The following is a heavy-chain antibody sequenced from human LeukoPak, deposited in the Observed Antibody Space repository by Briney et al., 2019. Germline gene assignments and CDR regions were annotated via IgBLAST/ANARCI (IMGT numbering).Heavy chain of an antibody. V-gene: IGHV5-51*01. CDR3: ARGDVVRGVSWFDS. J-gene: IGHJ5*01. Sequence: PGESLKISRQGSGYTFTSYWIGWVRQMPVKGLEWMGSIYPGDSDTKYSPSFQGQVTISVDKSTNTAYLQWKSLKASDTAMYYCARGDVVRGVSWFDSWGQGALVTVSS. CDR1: GYTFTSYW. CDR2: IYPGDSDT. D-gene: IGHD2-21*02.